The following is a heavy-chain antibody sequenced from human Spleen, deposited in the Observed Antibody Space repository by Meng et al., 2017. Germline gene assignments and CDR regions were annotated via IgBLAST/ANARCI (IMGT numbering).Heavy chain of an antibody. D-gene: IGHD6-19*01. J-gene: IGHJ5*02. Sequence: QVQLQESGPGLVKPSQTLSLSCSVSGDSISNTESYWGWIRQPPGKGLEWIGYKHYSGTTYYNPSLQSRVSMSVDTSKNQFSLKLTSVTAADTAVYYCVRSSGWVRTGFDPWGQGTLVTVSS. V-gene: IGHV4-30-4*01. CDR3: VRSSGWVRTGFDP. CDR1: GDSISNTESY. CDR2: KHYSGTT.